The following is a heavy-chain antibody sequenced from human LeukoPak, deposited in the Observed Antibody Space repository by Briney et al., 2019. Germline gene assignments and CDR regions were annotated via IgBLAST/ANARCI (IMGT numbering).Heavy chain of an antibody. V-gene: IGHV1-69*04. D-gene: IGHD6-6*01. Sequence: SVKVSCKASGGTFSSYAISWVRQAPGQGLEWMGRIIPILGIANYAQKFQGRVTITADKSASTAYMEVSSLRSEDTAVYYCARDRAARRGWFDPWGQGTLVTVSS. CDR2: IIPILGIA. CDR3: ARDRAARRGWFDP. CDR1: GGTFSSYA. J-gene: IGHJ5*02.